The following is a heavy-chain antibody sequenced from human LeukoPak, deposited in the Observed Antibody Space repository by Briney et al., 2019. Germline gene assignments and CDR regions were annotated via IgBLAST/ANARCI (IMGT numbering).Heavy chain of an antibody. CDR3: ARQSPYSNDWYFDF. Sequence: SETLSLTCTVSGGSISGYFWSWIRHPPGKGLEWIGYLHYSGSTNYNPSLKSRVTISVDTSKNQFSLKLSSVTAADTAVYYCARQSPYSNDWYFDFWGQGTLVTVSS. J-gene: IGHJ4*02. D-gene: IGHD6-19*01. CDR1: GGSISGYF. V-gene: IGHV4-59*08. CDR2: LHYSGST.